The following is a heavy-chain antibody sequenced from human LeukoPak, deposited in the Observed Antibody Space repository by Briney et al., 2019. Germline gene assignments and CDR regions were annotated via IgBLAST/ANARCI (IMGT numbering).Heavy chain of an antibody. D-gene: IGHD5-18*01. J-gene: IGHJ4*02. Sequence: GGSLRLSCAASGFTFSSYWMHWVRQAPGKGLVWVSRTNTDGSSTSNADSVKGRFTISRDNAKNTLYLQMNSLRAEDTAVYYCARDSRQLWLSPDYWGQGTLVTVSS. CDR1: GFTFSSYW. V-gene: IGHV3-74*01. CDR2: TNTDGSST. CDR3: ARDSRQLWLSPDY.